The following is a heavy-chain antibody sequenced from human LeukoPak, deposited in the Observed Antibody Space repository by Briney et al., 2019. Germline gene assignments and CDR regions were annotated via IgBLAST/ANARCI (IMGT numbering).Heavy chain of an antibody. CDR3: ARGKSGSHSRPFDY. J-gene: IGHJ4*02. V-gene: IGHV3-66*01. CDR2: LYSGGST. D-gene: IGHD1-26*01. CDR1: GFSVSDNY. Sequence: GGSLRLSCAASGFSVSDNYMSWVRQAPGKGLEWVSLLYSGGSTRYADSVKGRFTISRDKSNNMLSLQMNSLRAEDTAVYYCARGKSGSHSRPFDYWGQGTLVTVSS.